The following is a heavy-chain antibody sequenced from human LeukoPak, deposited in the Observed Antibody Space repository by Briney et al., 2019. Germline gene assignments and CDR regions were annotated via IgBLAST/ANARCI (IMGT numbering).Heavy chain of an antibody. CDR1: GYSISSGYY. CDR2: IYHSGST. J-gene: IGHJ4*02. D-gene: IGHD6-19*01. Sequence: SETLSLTCTVSGYSISSGYYWGWIRPPPGKGLEWIGSIYHSGSTYYNPSLKSRVTISVDTSKNQFSLKLSSVTAADTAVYYCARGKWLVYFDYWGQGTLVTVSS. CDR3: ARGKWLVYFDY. V-gene: IGHV4-38-2*02.